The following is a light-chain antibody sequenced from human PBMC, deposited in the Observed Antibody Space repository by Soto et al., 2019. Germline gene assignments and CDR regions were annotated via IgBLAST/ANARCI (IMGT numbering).Light chain of an antibody. J-gene: IGKJ1*01. Sequence: EIVLTQSPATLSLSPGERATRSCRASQSVSSYLAWYQQKPGQAPRLLIYDAANRATGIPARIGGSGSGTDFTLTISSLEPEDFAVYYCQQRSSWPWTFGQGTKVDIK. CDR3: QQRSSWPWT. CDR2: DAA. CDR1: QSVSSY. V-gene: IGKV3-11*01.